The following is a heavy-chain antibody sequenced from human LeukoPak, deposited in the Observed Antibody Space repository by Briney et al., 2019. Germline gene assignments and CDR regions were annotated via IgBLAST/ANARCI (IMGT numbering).Heavy chain of an antibody. D-gene: IGHD5-18*01. CDR1: GFTFSSSA. CDR2: ISGSTGSI. J-gene: IGHJ4*02. CDR3: AKDPRFTYGNY. Sequence: GGSLRLSCAASGFTFSSSAMNWVRQAPGKGLEWVSLISGSTGSIYYADSVKGRFTISRDNSKNTLYLQMNSLIAEDTAVYYCAKDPRFTYGNYWGQGTLVTVSS. V-gene: IGHV3-23*01.